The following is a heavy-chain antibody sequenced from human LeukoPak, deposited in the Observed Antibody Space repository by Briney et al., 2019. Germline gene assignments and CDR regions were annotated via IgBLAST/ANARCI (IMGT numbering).Heavy chain of an antibody. D-gene: IGHD6-19*01. V-gene: IGHV3-23*01. J-gene: IGHJ6*02. Sequence: PGGSLRLSCGASGFTFSSYAMSWVRQAPGKGLEWVSAISGGGGSTYYADSVKGQFTISRDNSKNTLYLQMNSLRAEDTAVYYCARVAAVAGQRGSYYYYYGMDVWGQGTTVTVSS. CDR3: ARVAAVAGQRGSYYYYYGMDV. CDR2: ISGGGGST. CDR1: GFTFSSYA.